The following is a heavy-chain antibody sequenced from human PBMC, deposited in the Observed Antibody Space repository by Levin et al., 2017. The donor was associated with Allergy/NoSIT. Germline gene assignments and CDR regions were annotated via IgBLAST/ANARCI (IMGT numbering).Heavy chain of an antibody. Sequence: SCTVSGGSISGSTYYWGWIRQPPGKGLEWIGSIYYDGSTYYNPSLKSRITLSVDTSRNQFSLKVRSVTAADTAVYYCASRTYRDWGQGTLVTVSS. CDR1: GGSISGSTYY. CDR2: IYYDGST. J-gene: IGHJ4*02. CDR3: ASRTYRD. V-gene: IGHV4-39*01. D-gene: IGHD2-21*01.